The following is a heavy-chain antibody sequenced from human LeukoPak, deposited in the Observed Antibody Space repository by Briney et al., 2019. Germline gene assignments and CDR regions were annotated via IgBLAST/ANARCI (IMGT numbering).Heavy chain of an antibody. CDR3: ASLPKTPDCSGGSCYSLDY. CDR1: GGSFSGYY. Sequence: PSETLSLTCAVYGGSFSGYYWSWIRQPPGKGLEWIGEINHSGSTNYNPSLKSRVTISVDTSKNQFSLKLSSVTAADTAVYYCASLPKTPDCSGGSCYSLDYWGQGTLVTVSS. V-gene: IGHV4-34*01. CDR2: INHSGST. J-gene: IGHJ4*02. D-gene: IGHD2-15*01.